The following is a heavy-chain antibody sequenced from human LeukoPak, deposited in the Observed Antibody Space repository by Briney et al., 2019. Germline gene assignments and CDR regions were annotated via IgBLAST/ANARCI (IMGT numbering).Heavy chain of an antibody. CDR2: ISYGGSNK. J-gene: IGHJ4*02. CDR3: ARVRWGGLYYFDY. Sequence: GGSLRLSCAASGFTFSSYAMHWVRQAPGKGLKWVAVISYGGSNKYYADSVKGRFTISRDNSKNTLYLQMNSLRAEDTAVYYCARVRWGGLYYFDYWGQGTLVTVSS. D-gene: IGHD3-16*01. CDR1: GFTFSSYA. V-gene: IGHV3-30*04.